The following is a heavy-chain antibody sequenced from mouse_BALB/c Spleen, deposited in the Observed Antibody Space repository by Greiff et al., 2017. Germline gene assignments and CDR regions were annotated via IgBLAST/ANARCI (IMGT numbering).Heavy chain of an antibody. CDR2: INSNGGST. CDR1: GFTLSSYG. CDR3: ARDGRAFAY. V-gene: IGHV5-6-3*01. J-gene: IGHJ3*01. Sequence: DVQLVESGGGLVQPGGSLKLSCAASGFTLSSYGMSWVRQTPDKRLELVATINSNGGSTYYPDSVKGRFTISRDNAKNTLYLQMSSLKSEDTAMYYCARDGRAFAYWGQGTLVTVSA.